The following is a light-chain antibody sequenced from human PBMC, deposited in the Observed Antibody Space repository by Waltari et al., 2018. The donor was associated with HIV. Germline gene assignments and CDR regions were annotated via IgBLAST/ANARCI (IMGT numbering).Light chain of an antibody. CDR2: RVS. CDR1: QSLLHSDGDTY. V-gene: IGKV2-30*02. Sequence: DVVMTQSPLFLPVTLGQPASISCRSTQSLLHSDGDTYLSWFHQRPGQSPRRLIYRVSDRDSGVPDRFSGRGSGTDFTLKISRVEAEDVGVYYCMQGTHWPPTFGGGTKVEVK. CDR3: MQGTHWPPT. J-gene: IGKJ4*02.